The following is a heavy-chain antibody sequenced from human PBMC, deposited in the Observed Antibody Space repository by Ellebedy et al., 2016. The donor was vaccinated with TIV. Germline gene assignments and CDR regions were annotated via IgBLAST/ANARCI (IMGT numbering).Heavy chain of an antibody. D-gene: IGHD6-19*01. CDR1: GFTFSSYS. CDR3: ARGDRGWALDY. V-gene: IGHV3-21*05. CDR2: ISSSGSSYI. J-gene: IGHJ4*02. Sequence: GESLKISCAASGFTFSSYSMNWVRQAPGKGLEWVSYISSSGSSYIYHTDSVKGRFTISRDNARNSLFLQMNSLRAEDTAVYFCARGDRGWALDYWGPGTLVTVSS.